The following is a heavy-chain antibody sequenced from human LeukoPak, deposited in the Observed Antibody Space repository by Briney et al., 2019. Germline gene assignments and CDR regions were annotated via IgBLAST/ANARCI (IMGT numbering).Heavy chain of an antibody. V-gene: IGHV4-34*01. J-gene: IGHJ4*02. CDR1: GGSFSGYF. Sequence: SETLSLTCVVYGGSFSGYFWSWIRQPPGKGLEWIGEINHSGSTNYNPSLKSRVTILVDTSKNQFSLKLISVTAADTAVYYCARLPATVTPFDYWGQGNLVTVSS. CDR2: INHSGST. D-gene: IGHD6-13*01. CDR3: ARLPATVTPFDY.